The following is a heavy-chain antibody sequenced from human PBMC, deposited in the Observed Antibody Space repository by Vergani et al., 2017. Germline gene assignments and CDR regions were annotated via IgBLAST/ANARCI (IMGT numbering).Heavy chain of an antibody. V-gene: IGHV3-48*01. Sequence: QLVESGGGWVQPGGSLRLSCVVSGFDFSSYIMNWVRQAPGKGLEWVSVISASSSTTYYADSVKGRFTISRDNSKKMLYLQMDSLRPEDAAVYYCAKGLIAAAVKFDSWGQGTLVSVSS. J-gene: IGHJ4*02. CDR3: AKGLIAAAVKFDS. CDR1: GFDFSSYI. CDR2: ISASSSTT. D-gene: IGHD6-13*01.